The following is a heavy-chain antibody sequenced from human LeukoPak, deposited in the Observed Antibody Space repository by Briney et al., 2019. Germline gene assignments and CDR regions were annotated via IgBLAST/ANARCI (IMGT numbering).Heavy chain of an antibody. V-gene: IGHV3-48*01. CDR3: ARDLGGRHDYYDSSGYYAPLDY. CDR1: GFTFSSYS. J-gene: IGHJ4*02. D-gene: IGHD3-22*01. CDR2: ISSSSSTI. Sequence: GGSLRLSCAASGFTFSSYSMNWVRQAPGKGLEWVSYISSSSSTIYYADSVKGRFTISRDNAKNSLYLQMNSLRAEDTAVYYCARDLGGRHDYYDSSGYYAPLDYWGQGTLVTVSS.